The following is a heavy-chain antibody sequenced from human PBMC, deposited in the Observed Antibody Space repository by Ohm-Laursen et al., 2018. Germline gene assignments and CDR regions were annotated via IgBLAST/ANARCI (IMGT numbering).Heavy chain of an antibody. J-gene: IGHJ4*02. CDR3: AKTWLFRGYDYYFDY. D-gene: IGHD5-12*01. CDR1: GFPFSTYA. CDR2: ISYDGSNK. V-gene: IGHV3-30*18. Sequence: SLRLSCAASGFPFSTYAMAWVRQAPGKGLEWVAVISYDGSNKYYADSVKGRFTISRDNSKNTLYLQMNSLRAEDTAVYYCAKTWLFRGYDYYFDYWGQGTLVTVSS.